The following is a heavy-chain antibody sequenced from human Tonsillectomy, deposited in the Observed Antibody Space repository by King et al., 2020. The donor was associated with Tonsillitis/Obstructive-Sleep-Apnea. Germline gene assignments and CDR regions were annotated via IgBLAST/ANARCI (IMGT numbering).Heavy chain of an antibody. CDR2: IDWDDDK. V-gene: IGHV2-70*15. D-gene: IGHD4-17*01. CDR3: ARIRVGYGDYFFDL. Sequence: LTLKESGPALVKPTQTLTLTCTFSGFSVSTSGMCVSWIRQPPGKALEWLARIDWDDDKYYSTSLKTRLTISKDTSKNQVVLTMTNMDPVDTATYYCARIRVGYGDYFFDLWGQGTLVTVSS. CDR1: GFSVSTSGMC. J-gene: IGHJ4*02.